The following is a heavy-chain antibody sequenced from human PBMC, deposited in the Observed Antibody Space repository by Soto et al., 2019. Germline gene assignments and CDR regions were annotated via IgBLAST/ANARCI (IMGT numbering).Heavy chain of an antibody. CDR2: ISYDGNNK. J-gene: IGHJ6*02. CDR1: GFTFSSYA. CDR3: AGAGCDGGSCYTLVGLRYGMDV. D-gene: IGHD2-15*01. V-gene: IGHV3-30-3*01. Sequence: ESGGGVVQPGRSLRLSCAASGFTFSSYAMYWVRQAPGKGLEWVAVISYDGNNKYYADSVKGRFTISRDNSKNTLYLQMNSLRAEDTAVYYCAGAGCDGGSCYTLVGLRYGMDVWGQGTTSPSP.